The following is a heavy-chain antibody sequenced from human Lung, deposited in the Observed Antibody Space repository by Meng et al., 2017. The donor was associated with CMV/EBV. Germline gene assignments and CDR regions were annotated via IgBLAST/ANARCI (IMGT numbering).Heavy chain of an antibody. Sequence: QVQPQGSGPGLVKPSETLSLTCTVSGGSISSYYWSWIRQPPGKGLEWIGYIYYSGSTNYNPSLKSRVTISVDKSKNQFSLKLSSVTAADTAVYYCARVVTALWGYYFDYWGQGTLVTVSS. D-gene: IGHD2-21*02. J-gene: IGHJ4*02. CDR1: GGSISSYY. CDR2: IYYSGST. CDR3: ARVVTALWGYYFDY. V-gene: IGHV4-59*12.